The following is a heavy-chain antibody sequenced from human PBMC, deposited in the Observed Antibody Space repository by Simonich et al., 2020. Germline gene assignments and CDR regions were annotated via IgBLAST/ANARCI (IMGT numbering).Heavy chain of an antibody. Sequence: QVQLVQSGAEVKKPGASVKVSCKVSGYTLTELSMHWVRQAPGKGLEWRGGFDPKDGETIYEQKFQGRVTMTEDTSTDTAYMELSSLRSEDTAVYYCATRNTMGSGSYYYYYYGMDVWGQGTTVTVSS. CDR1: GYTLTELS. J-gene: IGHJ6*02. V-gene: IGHV1-24*01. CDR3: ATRNTMGSGSYYYYYYGMDV. D-gene: IGHD3-10*01. CDR2: FDPKDGET.